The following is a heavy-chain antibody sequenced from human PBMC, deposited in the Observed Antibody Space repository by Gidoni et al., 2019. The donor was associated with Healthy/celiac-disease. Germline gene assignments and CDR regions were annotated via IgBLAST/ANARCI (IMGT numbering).Heavy chain of an antibody. CDR3: ARDRGDYVLDH. CDR1: GGSISSYY. D-gene: IGHD2-21*02. CDR2: IYYSGST. V-gene: IGHV4-59*01. J-gene: IGHJ4*02. Sequence: QVQLQESGPGLVKPSETLSLTCTVSGGSISSYYWSWIRQPPGKGLEWIGYIYYSGSTNYNPSLKSRVTISVDTSKNQFSLKLSSVTAADTAVYYCARDRGDYVLDHWGQGTLVTVSS.